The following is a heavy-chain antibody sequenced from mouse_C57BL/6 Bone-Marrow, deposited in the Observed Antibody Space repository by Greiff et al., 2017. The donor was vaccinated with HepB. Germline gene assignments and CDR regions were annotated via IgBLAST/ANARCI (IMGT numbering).Heavy chain of an antibody. Sequence: DVKLVESGEGLVKPGGSLKLSCAASGFTFSSYAMSWVRQTPEKRLEWVAYISGGGDYIYYADTLKGRFTIARDNARNTLYLQMSSLKSEDTAMYYCTRVYGSRRYFDVWGTGTTVTVSS. J-gene: IGHJ1*03. CDR1: GFTFSSYA. CDR3: TRVYGSRRYFDV. V-gene: IGHV5-9-1*02. CDR2: ISGGGDYI. D-gene: IGHD1-1*01.